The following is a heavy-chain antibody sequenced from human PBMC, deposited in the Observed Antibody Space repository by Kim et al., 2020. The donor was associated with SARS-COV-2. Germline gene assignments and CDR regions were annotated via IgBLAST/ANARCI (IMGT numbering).Heavy chain of an antibody. CDR3: ATGTGASGMDV. D-gene: IGHD1-1*01. J-gene: IGHJ6*02. CDR2: YY. Sequence: YYDFGVSLKSRITINPDTSKNQFSLQLNSVTPEDTAVYYCATGTGASGMDVWGQGTTVTVSS. V-gene: IGHV6-1*01.